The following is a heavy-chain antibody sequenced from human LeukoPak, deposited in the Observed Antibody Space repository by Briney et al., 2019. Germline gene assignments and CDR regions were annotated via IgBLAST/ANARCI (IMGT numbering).Heavy chain of an antibody. V-gene: IGHV4-34*01. D-gene: IGHD4-23*01. CDR2: INHSGST. CDR1: GVSFSGYY. CDR3: ARTAKTRLADY. Sequence: SETLSLTCAVYGVSFSGYYWSWIRQPPGKGLEWIGEINHSGSTNYNPSLKSRVTISVDTSKNQFSLKLSSVTAADTAVYYCARTAKTRLADYWGQGTLVTVSS. J-gene: IGHJ4*02.